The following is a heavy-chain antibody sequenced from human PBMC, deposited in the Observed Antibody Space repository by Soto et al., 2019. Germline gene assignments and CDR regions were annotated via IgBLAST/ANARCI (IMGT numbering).Heavy chain of an antibody. CDR2: IYYSGST. V-gene: IGHV4-39*01. CDR3: ASQMGDRGYAPAAFNL. CDR1: GGSISSSDYY. D-gene: IGHD5-12*01. J-gene: IGHJ3*01. Sequence: QLQLQESGPGLVKPSETLSLTCTVSGGSISSSDYYWGWVRQPPGKGLEWIGSIYYSGSTYSTPSLERRVATAEDTPKSQFSLKLTSVTAADPAVYYCASQMGDRGYAPAAFNLWGQGTMVTVSS.